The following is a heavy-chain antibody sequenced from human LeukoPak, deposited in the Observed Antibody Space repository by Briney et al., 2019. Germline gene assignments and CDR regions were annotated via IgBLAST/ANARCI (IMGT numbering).Heavy chain of an antibody. CDR3: ARDFRGYSTN. CDR2: IYYSGST. CDR1: GGSISSGGYY. J-gene: IGHJ4*02. D-gene: IGHD5-18*01. Sequence: SETLSLTCTVSGGSISSGGYYWSWIRQHPGKGLEWIGYIYYSGSTYYNPSLKSRVTISVDTSKNQFSLKLSSVTAADTAVYYCARDFRGYSTNWGQGTLVTVSS. V-gene: IGHV4-31*03.